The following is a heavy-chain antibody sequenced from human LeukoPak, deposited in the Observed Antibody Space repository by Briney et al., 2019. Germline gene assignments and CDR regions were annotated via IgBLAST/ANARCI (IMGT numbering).Heavy chain of an antibody. V-gene: IGHV4-39*01. D-gene: IGHD6-13*01. J-gene: IGHJ4*02. CDR1: GGSISSSSYY. CDR2: IYYSGST. CDR3: ASTSSSWLPLDY. Sequence: SETLSLTCTVSGGSISSSSYYWGWIRQPPGKGLEWIGSIYYSGSTYYNPSLKSRVTISVDTSKNQFSLKLSSVTVADTAVYYCASTSSSWLPLDYWGQGTLVTVSS.